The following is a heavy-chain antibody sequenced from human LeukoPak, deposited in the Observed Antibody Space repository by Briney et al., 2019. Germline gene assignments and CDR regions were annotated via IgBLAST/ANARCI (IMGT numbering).Heavy chain of an antibody. CDR1: GFTFSSYG. D-gene: IGHD3-22*01. CDR2: ISGSGGST. J-gene: IGHJ5*02. V-gene: IGHV3-23*01. CDR3: AKDRDPYYYDSSGSAAFDP. Sequence: GGSLRLSCAASGFTFSSYGMSWVRQAPGKGLEWVSGISGSGGSTYYADSVKGRFTISRDNSKNTLYLQMDSLRAEDTAVYYCAKDRDPYYYDSSGSAAFDPWGQGTLVTVSS.